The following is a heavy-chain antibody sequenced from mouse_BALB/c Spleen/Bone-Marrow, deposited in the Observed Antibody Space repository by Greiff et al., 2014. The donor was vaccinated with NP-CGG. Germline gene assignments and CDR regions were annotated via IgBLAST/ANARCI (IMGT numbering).Heavy chain of an antibody. CDR2: INPYNDGT. Sequence: EVQVVESGPELVKPGASVKMSCKASGYTFTSYVMHWVKQKPGQGLEWIGYINPYNDGTKYNEKFKGKATLTSDKSSSTAYMELSSLTSEDSAVYYCARRGRSAEALDYWGQGTTLTVSS. J-gene: IGHJ2*01. CDR1: GYTFTSYV. D-gene: IGHD6-1*01. V-gene: IGHV1-14*01. CDR3: ARRGRSAEALDY.